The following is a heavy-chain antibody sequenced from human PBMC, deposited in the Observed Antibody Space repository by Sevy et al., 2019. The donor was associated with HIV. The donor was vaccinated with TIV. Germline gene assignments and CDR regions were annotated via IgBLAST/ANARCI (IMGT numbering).Heavy chain of an antibody. D-gene: IGHD1-26*01. CDR1: GFTFSSYW. CDR3: ARDKSGSYSYPNAFDI. Sequence: GSLRLSCAASGFTFSSYWMTWVRQAPGKGLEWVANIMQDGSEKYYVDSVKGRFTISRDNAKNSLFLQMNSLRAEDTAVYYCARDKSGSYSYPNAFDIWGQGTMVTVSS. V-gene: IGHV3-7*03. J-gene: IGHJ3*02. CDR2: IMQDGSEK.